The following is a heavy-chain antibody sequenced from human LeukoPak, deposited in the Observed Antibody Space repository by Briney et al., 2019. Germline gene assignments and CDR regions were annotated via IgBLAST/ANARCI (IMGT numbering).Heavy chain of an antibody. CDR3: ARAYYYESRGYYEASDY. Sequence: GASVKVSCKASGYTFTSYSMYWVRQAPGQGLEWMGVINPSGGSTSYAQKFQGRVTMTRDTSTSTVYMELTSLRSEDTAVYYCARAYYYESRGYYEASDYWGQGTLVTVSS. CDR2: INPSGGST. CDR1: GYTFTSYS. D-gene: IGHD3-22*01. V-gene: IGHV1-46*01. J-gene: IGHJ4*02.